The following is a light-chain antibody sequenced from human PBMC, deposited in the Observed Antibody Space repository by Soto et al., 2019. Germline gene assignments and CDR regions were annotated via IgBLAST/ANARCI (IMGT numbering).Light chain of an antibody. CDR2: DVS. CDR3: CSYAGSYYA. V-gene: IGLV2-11*01. J-gene: IGLJ1*01. Sequence: QSALTQPRSVSGSPGQSVTISCTGTSSDVGGYNYVSWYQQHPGKAPKLMIYDVSKRPSGVPDRFSGSKSGNTASLTISGFQAEDEADYYCCSYAGSYYAFGTGTKVTVL. CDR1: SSDVGGYNY.